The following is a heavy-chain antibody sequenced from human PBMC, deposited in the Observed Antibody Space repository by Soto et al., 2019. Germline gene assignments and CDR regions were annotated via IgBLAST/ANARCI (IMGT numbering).Heavy chain of an antibody. Sequence: GGSLRLCCAASGFTFSSYAMSWVRQAPGKGLEWVSAISGSGGSTYYADSVKGRFTISRDNSKNTLYLQMNSLRAEDTAVYYCAKNLAARKYSSSWILDYGGQGTLVTVSS. CDR1: GFTFSSYA. D-gene: IGHD6-13*01. V-gene: IGHV3-23*01. CDR2: ISGSGGST. J-gene: IGHJ4*02. CDR3: AKNLAARKYSSSWILDY.